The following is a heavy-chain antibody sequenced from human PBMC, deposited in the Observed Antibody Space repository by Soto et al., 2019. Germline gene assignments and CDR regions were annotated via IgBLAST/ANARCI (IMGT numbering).Heavy chain of an antibody. CDR2: ISWNSDTI. Sequence: GGSLRLSCAASGFTFDDYAMHWVRQAPGKGLEWVSGISWNSDTIGYADSVKGRFTISRDNAKNSLYLQMNSLRAEDTAFYYCAKAQSSGWYVDYFEYWGQGILVTVSS. V-gene: IGHV3-9*01. CDR3: AKAQSSGWYVDYFEY. D-gene: IGHD6-19*01. CDR1: GFTFDDYA. J-gene: IGHJ4*02.